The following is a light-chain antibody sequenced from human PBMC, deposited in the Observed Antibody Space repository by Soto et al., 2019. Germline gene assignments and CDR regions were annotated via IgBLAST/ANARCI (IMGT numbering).Light chain of an antibody. Sequence: DIQMTQSPSTLSASVGDRVTITCRASQSISSGLAWYQQKPGKAPKLLIYDASSLESGVPSRFSGSGSGTEFTLTISRLQPDDFATYYCQQYNSYRTFGQGTKVEIK. CDR2: DAS. CDR3: QQYNSYRT. CDR1: QSISSG. J-gene: IGKJ1*01. V-gene: IGKV1-5*01.